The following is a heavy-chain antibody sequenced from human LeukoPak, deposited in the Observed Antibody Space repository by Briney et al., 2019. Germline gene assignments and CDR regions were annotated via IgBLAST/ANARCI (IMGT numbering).Heavy chain of an antibody. V-gene: IGHV5-51*01. CDR2: IYPGDSDT. CDR1: GYSFTNYW. CDR3: ARLAGYCSSTSCYDNWFDP. J-gene: IGHJ5*02. D-gene: IGHD2-2*01. Sequence: GESLKISCKGSGYSFTNYWIGWVRQMPGKGLEWIGIIYPGDSDTRYSPSFQGQVTISADKSISTAYLQWSSLKASDTAMYYCARLAGYCSSTSCYDNWFDPWGQGTLVTVSS.